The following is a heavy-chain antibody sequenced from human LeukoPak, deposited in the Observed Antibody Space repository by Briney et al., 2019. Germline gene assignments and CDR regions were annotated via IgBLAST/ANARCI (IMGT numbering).Heavy chain of an antibody. Sequence: SQALSLTCSIAGDRVSGNSAVAWNWLRQSPSRGLEWLGRTYYRCKWNNDYAVSVKSRITINPDTSKNQFSLHLNSVTPEDTAVYYCARGRNSGFDYWGQGTLVTVSS. CDR3: ARGRNSGFDY. V-gene: IGHV6-1*01. CDR2: TYYRCKWNN. CDR1: GDRVSGNSAVA. J-gene: IGHJ4*02. D-gene: IGHD2/OR15-2a*01.